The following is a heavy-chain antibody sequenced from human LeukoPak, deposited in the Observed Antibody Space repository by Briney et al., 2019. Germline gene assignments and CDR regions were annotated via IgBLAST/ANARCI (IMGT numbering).Heavy chain of an antibody. CDR2: IYYSGST. J-gene: IGHJ5*02. V-gene: IGHV4-59*01. Sequence: SETLSLTRTDSGGSINNYYWTWIRQPPGRGLEWIGYIYYSGSTNYNPSLKSRVTISVDTSKNQFSLKLSSVTAADTAIYYCAQTKGTVWFDPWGQGTLVTVSS. CDR1: GGSINNYY. CDR3: AQTKGTVWFDP. D-gene: IGHD1-14*01.